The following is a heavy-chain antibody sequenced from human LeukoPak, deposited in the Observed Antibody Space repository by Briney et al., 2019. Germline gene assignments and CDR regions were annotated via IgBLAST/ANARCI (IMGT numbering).Heavy chain of an antibody. CDR1: GGSFSGYY. J-gene: IGHJ4*02. Sequence: SETLSLTCAVYGGSFSGYYWSWIRQPPGKGLEWIGEINHSGSTNYNPSLKSRVTISVDTSKNQFSLKLSSVTAADTAVYYCARVCDSWGQGTLVTVSS. CDR3: ARVCDS. CDR2: INHSGST. V-gene: IGHV4-34*01. D-gene: IGHD3-16*01.